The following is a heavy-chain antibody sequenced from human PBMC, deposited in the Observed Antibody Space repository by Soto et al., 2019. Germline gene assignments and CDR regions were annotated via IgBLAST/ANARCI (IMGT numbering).Heavy chain of an antibody. CDR1: GYNFGAYW. Sequence: PGESLKISCQGSGYNFGAYWIGWVRQMPGKGLEWMGRIDPSDSYTNYSPSFQGHVTISADKSISTAYLQWSSLKASDTAMYYCARVIVPYDAFDIWGQGTMVTVSS. CDR2: IDPSDSYT. CDR3: ARVIVPYDAFDI. D-gene: IGHD3-16*02. J-gene: IGHJ3*02. V-gene: IGHV5-10-1*01.